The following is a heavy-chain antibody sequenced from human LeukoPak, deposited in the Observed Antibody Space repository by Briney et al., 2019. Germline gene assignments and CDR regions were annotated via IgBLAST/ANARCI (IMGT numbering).Heavy chain of an antibody. CDR1: GGSISSGGYY. D-gene: IGHD4-23*01. CDR3: ARTPGGNSVYFDY. J-gene: IGHJ4*02. Sequence: SETLSLTCTVSGGSISSGGYYWSWIRQPPGKGLEWIGYIYHSGSTYYNPSLKSRVTISVDRSKNQSSLKLSSVTAADTAVYYCARTPGGNSVYFDYWGQGTLVTVSS. V-gene: IGHV4-30-2*01. CDR2: IYHSGST.